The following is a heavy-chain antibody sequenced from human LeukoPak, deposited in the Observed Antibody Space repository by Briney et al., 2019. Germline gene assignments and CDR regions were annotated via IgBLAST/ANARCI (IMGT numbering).Heavy chain of an antibody. Sequence: GGSLRLSCAASGITFDDYAMHWVRQAPGKGLEWVSGISWNSGSIGYADSVKGRFTISRDNAKNSLYLQMNSLRAEDMALYYCAKDIRAMAGYGAFDIWGQGTMVTVSS. V-gene: IGHV3-9*03. CDR2: ISWNSGSI. CDR1: GITFDDYA. D-gene: IGHD6-19*01. CDR3: AKDIRAMAGYGAFDI. J-gene: IGHJ3*02.